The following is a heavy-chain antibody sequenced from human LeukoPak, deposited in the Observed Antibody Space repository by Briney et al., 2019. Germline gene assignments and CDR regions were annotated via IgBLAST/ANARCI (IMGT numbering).Heavy chain of an antibody. CDR1: GGSISSSSYY. CDR3: ARGWDTAMALNWFDP. Sequence: PSETLSLTCTVSGGSISSSSYYWGWIRQPPGKGLEWIGSIYYSGSTNYNPSLKSRVTISVDTSKNQFSLKLSSVTAADTAVYYCARGWDTAMALNWFDPWGQGTLVTVSS. CDR2: IYYSGST. D-gene: IGHD5-18*01. J-gene: IGHJ5*02. V-gene: IGHV4-39*07.